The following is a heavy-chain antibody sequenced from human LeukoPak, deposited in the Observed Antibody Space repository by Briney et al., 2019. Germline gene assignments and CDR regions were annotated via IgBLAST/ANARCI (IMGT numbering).Heavy chain of an antibody. CDR3: AKRGVVIRVILVGFHKEAYYSDS. J-gene: IGHJ4*02. V-gene: IGHV3-23*01. Sequence: GRSLRLSSAVSGITLSNYGMSWVRQAPGGGLGWDAGTIGRGGSTNYADSVKGRFTICRDNAKNTLYLQLNSLRVEDTAVYFCAKRGVVIRVILVGFHKEAYYSDSWGQGALVTVSS. CDR2: TIGRGGST. CDR1: GITLSNYG. D-gene: IGHD2-21*01.